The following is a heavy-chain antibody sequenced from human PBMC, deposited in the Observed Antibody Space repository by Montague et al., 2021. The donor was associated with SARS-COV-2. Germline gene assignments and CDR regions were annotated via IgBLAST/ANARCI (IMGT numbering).Heavy chain of an antibody. J-gene: IGHJ4*02. D-gene: IGHD3-16*01. CDR2: IYYSGST. V-gene: IGHV4-59*08. CDR3: AATKDFAWGKYDF. CDR1: GGSISSYY. Sequence: SETLSLTCTVSGGSISSYYWGWIRQPPGKGLEWIGYIYYSGSTNYNPALKSRVAITLDTSKNQFSLKLNSVTAADTAAYYCAATKDFAWGKYDFWGQGTLVTVSS.